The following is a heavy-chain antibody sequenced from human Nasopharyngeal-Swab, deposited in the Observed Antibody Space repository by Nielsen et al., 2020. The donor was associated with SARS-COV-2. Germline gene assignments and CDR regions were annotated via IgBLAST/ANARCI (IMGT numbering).Heavy chain of an antibody. CDR3: AKDNGGNFGY. Sequence: SLKISCAASGFTFDDYAMHWVRQVPGTGLEWVSTLSWNSGTIDYADSVRGRFTISRDNAKNSLYLQMNSLRAEDTALYYCAKDNGGNFGYWGQGTLVTVSS. D-gene: IGHD4-23*01. J-gene: IGHJ4*02. V-gene: IGHV3-9*01. CDR1: GFTFDDYA. CDR2: LSWNSGTI.